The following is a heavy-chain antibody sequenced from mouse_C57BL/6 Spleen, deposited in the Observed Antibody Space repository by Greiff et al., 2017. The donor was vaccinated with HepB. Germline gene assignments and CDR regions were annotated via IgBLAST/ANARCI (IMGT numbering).Heavy chain of an antibody. D-gene: IGHD4-1*01. Sequence: QVQLQQSGAELVKPGASVKISCKASGYAFSSYWMNWVKQRPGKGLEWIGQIYPGDGDTNYNGKFKGKATMTADKSSNTAYMQLSSLTSEDSAVYICARSGTDAMDYWGQGTSVTVSS. CDR2: IYPGDGDT. J-gene: IGHJ4*01. V-gene: IGHV1-80*01. CDR1: GYAFSSYW. CDR3: ARSGTDAMDY.